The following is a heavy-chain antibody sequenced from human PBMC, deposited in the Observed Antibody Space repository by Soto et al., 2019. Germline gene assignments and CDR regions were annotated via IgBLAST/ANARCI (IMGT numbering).Heavy chain of an antibody. CDR2: IYYSGST. CDR3: ARATDAITMIGYNWFDP. Sequence: QVQLQESGPGLVKPSETLSLTCTVSGGSISSYYWSWIRQPPGKGLEWIGYIYYSGSTNYNPSLKSRVTISVDTSKNQFSLKPSSVTAADTAVYYCARATDAITMIGYNWFDPWGQGTLVTVSS. D-gene: IGHD3-22*01. V-gene: IGHV4-59*01. CDR1: GGSISSYY. J-gene: IGHJ5*02.